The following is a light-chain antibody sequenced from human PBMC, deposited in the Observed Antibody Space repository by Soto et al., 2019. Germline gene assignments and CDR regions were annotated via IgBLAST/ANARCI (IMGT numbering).Light chain of an antibody. CDR1: QNVRSN. CDR3: QQRSNWPLT. J-gene: IGKJ4*01. Sequence: PAILSVSPGEGSTLSCRASQNVRSNLAWYQQKPGQAPRLLIYGASTRATGIPARFSGSGSGTDFTLTISSLEPEDFAVYYCQQRSNWPLTFGGGTKVDIK. CDR2: GAS. V-gene: IGKV3-11*01.